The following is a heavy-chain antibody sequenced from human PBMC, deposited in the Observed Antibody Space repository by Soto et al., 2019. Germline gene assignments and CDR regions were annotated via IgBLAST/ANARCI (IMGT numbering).Heavy chain of an antibody. CDR2: FIPIFGSA. Sequence: ASVKVSCKASGGTFSSYAISWVRQAPGQGLEWMGGFIPIFGSANYAQKLQGRVTITADESTSTAYMELSSLRSEDTAVYYCARAKNRLNRGSSGYYYDYWGQGTLGTVS. CDR3: ARAKNRLNRGSSGYYYDY. CDR1: GGTFSSYA. V-gene: IGHV1-69*13. D-gene: IGHD3-22*01. J-gene: IGHJ4*02.